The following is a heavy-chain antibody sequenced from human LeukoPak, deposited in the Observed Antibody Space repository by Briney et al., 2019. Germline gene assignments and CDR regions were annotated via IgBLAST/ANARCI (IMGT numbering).Heavy chain of an antibody. V-gene: IGHV3-48*04. D-gene: IGHD5-18*01. J-gene: IGHJ4*02. CDR1: GFTFSSYS. CDR3: ARDLGGRYSYGYDY. CDR2: ISSSSSTI. Sequence: TGGSLRLSCAASGFTFSSYSMNWVRQAPGKGLEWVSYISSSSSTIYYADSVKGRFTISRDNAKNSLYLQMNSLRAEDAAVYYCARDLGGRYSYGYDYWGQGTLVTDSS.